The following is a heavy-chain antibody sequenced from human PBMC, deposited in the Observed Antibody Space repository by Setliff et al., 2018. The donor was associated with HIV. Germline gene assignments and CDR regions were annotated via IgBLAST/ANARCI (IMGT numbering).Heavy chain of an antibody. J-gene: IGHJ3*02. Sequence: GGSLRLSCAASGFTFSSYSMNWVRQAPGKGLEWVSYISSSSSTIYYADSVKGRFTISRDNAKNSLYLQMNCLRAEDTAVYYCARDDDYAFDIWGQGTVVTVSS. CDR3: ARDDDYAFDI. D-gene: IGHD3-16*01. CDR1: GFTFSSYS. CDR2: ISSSSSTI. V-gene: IGHV3-48*04.